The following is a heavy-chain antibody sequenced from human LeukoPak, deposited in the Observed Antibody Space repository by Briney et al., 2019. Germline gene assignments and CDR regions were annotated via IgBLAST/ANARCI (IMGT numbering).Heavy chain of an antibody. CDR2: VNLQGST. J-gene: IGHJ4*02. CDR1: GGFISNTNW. V-gene: IGHV4-4*02. CDR3: AREGGPYRPLDY. Sequence: TLSLTCGLSGGFISNTNWWTCVRQPPGKGLAQLGEVNLQGSTNYNPSLMSRVAISVDKYENHISLKLTSVPAADTAVYYCAREGGPYRPLDYSGQGTRVTVAS.